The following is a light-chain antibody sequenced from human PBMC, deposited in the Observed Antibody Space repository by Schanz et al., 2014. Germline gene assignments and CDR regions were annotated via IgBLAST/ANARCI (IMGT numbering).Light chain of an antibody. J-gene: IGKJ3*01. CDR2: GAS. CDR3: HQYGISPFT. V-gene: IGKV3-20*01. Sequence: EIVMTQSPATLSVSPGETATLSCRASQSVSSYLAWHQQKPGQAPRLLIYGASTRATDIPDRFSGSGSGTDFTLTISRLEPEDFAVYYCHQYGISPFTFGPGTKVDI. CDR1: QSVSSY.